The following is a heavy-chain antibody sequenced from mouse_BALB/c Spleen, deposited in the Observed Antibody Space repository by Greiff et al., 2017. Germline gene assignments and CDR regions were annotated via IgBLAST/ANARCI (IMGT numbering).Heavy chain of an antibody. Sequence: VQRVESGGGLVKPGGSLKISCAASGFTFRESFMSWVRQTPEKRLEWVATISDGGSYTYYPDSVKGRFTISRDNAKNNLYLQMSSLKSEDTAMYYCARGGGYDYDETRYAMDYWGQGTSVTVSS. CDR1: GFTFRESF. CDR3: ARGGGYDYDETRYAMDY. D-gene: IGHD2-4*01. V-gene: IGHV5-4*02. CDR2: ISDGGSYT. J-gene: IGHJ4*01.